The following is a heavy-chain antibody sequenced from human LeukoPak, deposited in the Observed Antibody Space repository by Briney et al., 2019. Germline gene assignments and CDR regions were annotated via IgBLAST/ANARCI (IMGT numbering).Heavy chain of an antibody. CDR3: AREYYDFWSGYFGFDY. J-gene: IGHJ4*02. CDR1: GFTFGDYA. CDR2: ISWNSGSI. Sequence: GGSLRLSCAASGFTFGDYAMHWVRQAPGKGLEWVSGISWNSGSIGYADSVKGRFTISRDNAKNSLYLQMNSLRAEDTAVYYCAREYYDFWSGYFGFDYWGQGTLVTVSS. V-gene: IGHV3-9*01. D-gene: IGHD3-3*01.